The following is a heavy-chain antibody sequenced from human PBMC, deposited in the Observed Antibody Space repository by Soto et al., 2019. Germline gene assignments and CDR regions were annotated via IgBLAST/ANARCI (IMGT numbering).Heavy chain of an antibody. V-gene: IGHV3-30-3*01. CDR1: GFTFSSYA. J-gene: IGHJ5*02. CDR3: ARVSSSSNFWSGYYSDNWFDP. D-gene: IGHD3-3*01. Sequence: PGGSLRLSCAASGFTFSSYAMHWVRQAPGKGLEWVAVISYDGSNKYYADSVKGRFTISRDNSKNTLYLQMNSLRAEDTAVYYCARVSSSSNFWSGYYSDNWFDPWGQGTLVTVSS. CDR2: ISYDGSNK.